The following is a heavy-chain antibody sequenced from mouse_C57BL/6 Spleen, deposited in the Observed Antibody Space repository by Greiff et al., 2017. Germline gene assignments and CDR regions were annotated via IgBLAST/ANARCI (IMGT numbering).Heavy chain of an antibody. D-gene: IGHD1-1*01. CDR2: IYPGSGNT. V-gene: IGHV1-66*01. J-gene: IGHJ2*01. Sequence: VQLQQSGPELVKPGASVKISCKASGYSFTSYYIHWVKQRPGQGLEWIGWIYPGSGNTKYNEKFKGKATLTADTSSSTAYMQLSSLTSEDSAVYYCARTTTVVFDYWGQGTTLTVSS. CDR1: GYSFTSYY. CDR3: ARTTTVVFDY.